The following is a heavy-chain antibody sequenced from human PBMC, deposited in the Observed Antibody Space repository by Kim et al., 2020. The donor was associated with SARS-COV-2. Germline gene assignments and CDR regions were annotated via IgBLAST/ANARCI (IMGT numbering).Heavy chain of an antibody. CDR1: GYTFTSYA. J-gene: IGHJ5*02. Sequence: ASVKVSCKASGYTFTSYAMHWVRQAPGQRLEWMGWINAGSGNTKYSQKFQGRVTITRDTSASTAYMELSSLRSEDTAVYYCARETGANTIFGVVIIGGWFDPWGQGTLVTVSS. V-gene: IGHV1-3*01. CDR2: INAGSGNT. CDR3: ARETGANTIFGVVIIGGWFDP. D-gene: IGHD3-3*01.